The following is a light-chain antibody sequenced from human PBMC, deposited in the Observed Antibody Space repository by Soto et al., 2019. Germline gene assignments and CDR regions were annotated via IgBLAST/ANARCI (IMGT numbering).Light chain of an antibody. V-gene: IGKV3-20*01. CDR1: QSVSSN. Sequence: EIVMTQSPATLSVSPGERATLSCRASQSVSSNLAWYQQKPGQAPRLLIYGASSRAIGIPDRFSGSGSGTDFTLTISRLEPEDFAVYYCHQYGSSAWTFGQGTKVDIK. J-gene: IGKJ1*01. CDR3: HQYGSSAWT. CDR2: GAS.